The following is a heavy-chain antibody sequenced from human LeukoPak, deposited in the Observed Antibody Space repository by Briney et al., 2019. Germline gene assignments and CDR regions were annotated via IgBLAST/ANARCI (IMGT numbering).Heavy chain of an antibody. Sequence: APVKVSCKASGYTFTNYGISWVRQAPGQGLEWMGWISPYNGNTKYAQKNQGRVTLTTDTSTRTAYMELRSLRSDDTAVYYCARDGEYNWNDEEGAFDIWGQGTMVTVSS. J-gene: IGHJ3*02. CDR3: ARDGEYNWNDEEGAFDI. CDR1: GYTFTNYG. D-gene: IGHD1-20*01. CDR2: ISPYNGNT. V-gene: IGHV1-18*01.